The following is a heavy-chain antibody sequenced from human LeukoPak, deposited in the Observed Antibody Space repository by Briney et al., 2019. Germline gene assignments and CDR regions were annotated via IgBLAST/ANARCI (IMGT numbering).Heavy chain of an antibody. J-gene: IGHJ4*02. CDR1: GYTFTSYG. V-gene: IGHV1-18*01. CDR3: ARVLHLKSGSYGAYFDY. D-gene: IGHD1-26*01. CDR2: ISAYNGNT. Sequence: GASVKVSCKASGYTFTSYGISWVRQAPGQGLEWMGWISAYNGNTNYAQKLQGRVTMTTDTSTSTAYMELRSLRSDDTAVYYCARVLHLKSGSYGAYFDYWGQGTLVTVSS.